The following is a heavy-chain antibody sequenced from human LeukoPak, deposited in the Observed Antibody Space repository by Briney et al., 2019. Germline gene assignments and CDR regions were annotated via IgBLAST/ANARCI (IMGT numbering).Heavy chain of an antibody. CDR2: ISGSGGST. Sequence: GGSLRLSCAASGFTFSSYAMSWVRQAPGKGLEWVSAISGSGGSTYYADSVKGRFTISRDNSKSTLYLQMNSLRAEDTAVYYCAKAQAGYYYMDVWGKGTTVTVSS. CDR3: AKAQAGYYYMDV. D-gene: IGHD6-19*01. CDR1: GFTFSSYA. J-gene: IGHJ6*03. V-gene: IGHV3-23*01.